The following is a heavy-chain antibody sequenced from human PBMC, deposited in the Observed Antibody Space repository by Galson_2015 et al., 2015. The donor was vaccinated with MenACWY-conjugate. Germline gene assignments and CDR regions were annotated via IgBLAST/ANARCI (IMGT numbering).Heavy chain of an antibody. Sequence: SVKVSCKASGYTFTSYAMHWVRQAPGQRLEWMGWINAGNGNTKYSQKFQGRVTFTRDTSASTAYMELSSLRSEDTAVYYCAREVVVTADGLKHHWYFDLWGRGTLVTVSS. J-gene: IGHJ2*01. D-gene: IGHD2-21*02. CDR2: INAGNGNT. CDR3: AREVVVTADGLKHHWYFDL. V-gene: IGHV1-3*01. CDR1: GYTFTSYA.